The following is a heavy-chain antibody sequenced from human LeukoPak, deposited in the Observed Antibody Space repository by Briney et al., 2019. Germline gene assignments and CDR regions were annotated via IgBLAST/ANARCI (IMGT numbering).Heavy chain of an antibody. D-gene: IGHD3-22*01. CDR2: INPSGGST. CDR3: AREGDYYDSSGYDPGAFDI. Sequence: ASAKVSCKASGYTFTSYYMHWVRQAPGQGLEWMGIINPSGGSTSYAQKFQGRVTMTRDTSTSTVYMELSSLRSEDTAVYYCAREGDYYDSSGYDPGAFDIWGQGTMVTVSS. CDR1: GYTFTSYY. J-gene: IGHJ3*02. V-gene: IGHV1-46*01.